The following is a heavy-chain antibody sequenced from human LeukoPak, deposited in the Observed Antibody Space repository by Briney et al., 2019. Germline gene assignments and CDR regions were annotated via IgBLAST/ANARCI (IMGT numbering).Heavy chain of an antibody. Sequence: GESLKISCKGSGYSFTSYWIGRVRQMPGKGLEWMGIIYPGDSDTRYSPSFQGQVTISADKSISTAYLQWSSLKASDTAMYYCARGSLGYYGSGSYYKGTFYFDYWGQGTLVTVSS. D-gene: IGHD3-10*01. J-gene: IGHJ4*02. CDR1: GYSFTSYW. V-gene: IGHV5-51*01. CDR2: IYPGDSDT. CDR3: ARGSLGYYGSGSYYKGTFYFDY.